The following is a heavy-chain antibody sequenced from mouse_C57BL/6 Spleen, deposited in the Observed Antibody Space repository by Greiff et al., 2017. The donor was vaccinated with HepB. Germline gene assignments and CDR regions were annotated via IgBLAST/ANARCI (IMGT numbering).Heavy chain of an antibody. CDR1: GFSLTSYG. CDR2: IWSDGST. D-gene: IGHD2-4*01. CDR3: ARQDYDEGRAMDY. V-gene: IGHV2-6-1*01. Sequence: VKLMESGPGLVAPSQSLSITCTVSGFSLTSYGVHWVRQPPGKGLEWLVVIWSDGSTTYNSALKSRLSISKDNSKSQVFLKMNSLQTDDTAMYYCARQDYDEGRAMDYWGQGTSVTVSS. J-gene: IGHJ4*01.